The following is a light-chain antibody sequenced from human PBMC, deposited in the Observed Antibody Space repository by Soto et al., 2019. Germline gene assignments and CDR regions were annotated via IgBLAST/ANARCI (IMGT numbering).Light chain of an antibody. Sequence: DIQMTQSPSSLSASVGDRVTITCRASQSISNALNWYQRKPGKAPEFLIYSTSNLQSGVPSRFSGSGSGTDFTLTISSLQPEEFATYYCQQSYRTPYTFGQGTKLEIK. V-gene: IGKV1-39*01. CDR2: STS. CDR1: QSISNA. CDR3: QQSYRTPYT. J-gene: IGKJ2*01.